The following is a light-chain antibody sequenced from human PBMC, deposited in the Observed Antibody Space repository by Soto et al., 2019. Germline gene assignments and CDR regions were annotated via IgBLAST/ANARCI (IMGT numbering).Light chain of an antibody. Sequence: DIVLTQSPGTLSLSPGERATLSCRSSQSVSSNYLAWYQQKPDQAPRLVIYDVSGRATGTPDRFSGSGAGTDFTLTISRLEPEDSAVYYYQQYGISPTFGQGTKVEIK. CDR3: QQYGISPT. V-gene: IGKV3-20*01. J-gene: IGKJ1*01. CDR1: QSVSSNY. CDR2: DVS.